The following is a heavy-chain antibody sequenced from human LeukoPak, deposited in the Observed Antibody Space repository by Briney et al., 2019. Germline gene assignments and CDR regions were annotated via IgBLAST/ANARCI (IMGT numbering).Heavy chain of an antibody. CDR3: ARDVRSSGY. CDR2: ISYDGSNK. J-gene: IGHJ4*02. V-gene: IGHV3-30-3*01. CDR1: GGTFSSYA. D-gene: IGHD6-6*01. Sequence: SCKASGGTFSSYAMHWVRQAPGKGLEWVAVISYDGSNKYYADSVKGRFTISRDNSKNTLYLQMNSLRAEDTAVYYCARDVRSSGYWGQGTLVTVSS.